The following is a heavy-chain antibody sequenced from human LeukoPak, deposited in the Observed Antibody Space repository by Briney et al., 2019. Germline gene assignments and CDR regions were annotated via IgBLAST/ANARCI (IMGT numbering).Heavy chain of an antibody. D-gene: IGHD3-3*01. CDR3: AREQITIFGVVPNWFDP. V-gene: IGHV3-48*01. Sequence: GGSLRLSCAVSGFTFNTYTMNWVRQAPGKGLEWVSYISGSSGIIDYADSVRGRFTISRDNAKNSLYLQMNSLRAEDTAVYYCAREQITIFGVVPNWFDPWGQGTLVTVSS. CDR2: ISGSSGII. J-gene: IGHJ5*02. CDR1: GFTFNTYT.